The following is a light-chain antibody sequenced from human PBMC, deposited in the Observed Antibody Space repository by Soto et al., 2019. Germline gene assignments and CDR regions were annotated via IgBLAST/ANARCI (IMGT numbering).Light chain of an antibody. CDR3: QQYNNWPPDRT. V-gene: IGKV3-15*01. J-gene: IGKJ1*01. CDR2: GAS. CDR1: QSVGSN. Sequence: EIGMTQSRATLSVSPGERATLSCRASQSVGSNLAWYQQKPGQAPRLLIYGASTRATGIPARFSGSGSGTEFTLTISSLQSEDFAIYFCQQYNNWPPDRTFGQGTKVEIK.